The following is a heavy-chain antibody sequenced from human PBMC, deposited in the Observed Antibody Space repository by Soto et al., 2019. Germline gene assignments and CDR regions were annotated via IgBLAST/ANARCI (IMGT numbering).Heavy chain of an antibody. CDR2: ISAHNGNT. D-gene: IGHD1-1*01. CDR1: GYTFTSYG. CDR3: ARGRYGDY. V-gene: IGHV1-18*01. J-gene: IGHJ4*02. Sequence: QVHLVQSGAEVKKPGASVKVSCKASGYTFTSYGITWVRQAPGQELEWMGWISAHNGNTDYAQKLQGRVIVARDTSTSTAYMELRSLRSDDTAVYYCARGRYGDYWGQGDLVTVSS.